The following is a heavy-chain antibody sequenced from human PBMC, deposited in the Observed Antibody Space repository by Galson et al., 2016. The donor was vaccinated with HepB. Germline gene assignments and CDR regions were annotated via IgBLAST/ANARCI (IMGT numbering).Heavy chain of an antibody. J-gene: IGHJ3*02. D-gene: IGHD3-3*01. CDR1: GFTFSHYA. Sequence: SLRLSCAASGFTFSHYAMTWVRQAPGKGLEWVSAISGASGSTFYADSVKGRFTISRDNSKNKLYLQMNSLGAEDTAVYYCAIVSYYDFWSNYWTGDAFDIWGQGTMVTVSS. CDR2: ISGASGST. CDR3: AIVSYYDFWSNYWTGDAFDI. V-gene: IGHV3-23*01.